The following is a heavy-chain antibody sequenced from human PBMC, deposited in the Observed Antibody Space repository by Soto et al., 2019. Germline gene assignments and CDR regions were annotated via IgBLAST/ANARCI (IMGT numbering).Heavy chain of an antibody. V-gene: IGHV1-8*01. CDR3: ARGPGYSGYDSYYYYMDV. Sequence: GASVKVSCKASGYTFTSYDINWVRQATGQGLGWMGWMNPNSGNTGYAQKFQGRVTMTRNTSISTAYMELSSLRSEDTAVYYCARGPGYSGYDSYYYYMDVWGKGTTVTVSS. CDR2: MNPNSGNT. J-gene: IGHJ6*03. D-gene: IGHD5-12*01. CDR1: GYTFTSYD.